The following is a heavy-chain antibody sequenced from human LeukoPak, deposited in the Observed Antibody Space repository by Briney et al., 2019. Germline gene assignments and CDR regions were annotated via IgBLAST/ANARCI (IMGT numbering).Heavy chain of an antibody. Sequence: ASVKVSCKTSGYAFIGYYIHWVRQAPGRGLEWMGWISVYNGNTKSAQNFQGRVTMTTDISTSTAYMELRSLRSDDTAVYYCARGDALAPAAAGDYWGQGTLVTVSS. D-gene: IGHD2-2*01. CDR1: GYAFIGYY. J-gene: IGHJ4*02. V-gene: IGHV1-18*01. CDR2: ISVYNGNT. CDR3: ARGDALAPAAAGDY.